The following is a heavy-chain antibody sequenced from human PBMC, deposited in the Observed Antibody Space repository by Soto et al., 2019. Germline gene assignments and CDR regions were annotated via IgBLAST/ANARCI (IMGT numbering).Heavy chain of an antibody. CDR2: ISAYNGNT. V-gene: IGHV1-18*01. CDR1: GYTFTSYG. D-gene: IGHD1-26*01. Sequence: QVQLVQSGAEVKKPGASVKVSCKASGYTFTSYGISWVRQAPGQGLEWMGWISAYNGNTNYAQKLQGRVTMTTDTSTSTADMERMSLRSDDTAVYYWARDRGSYALDSWGQGTLVTVSS. CDR3: ARDRGSYALDS. J-gene: IGHJ4*02.